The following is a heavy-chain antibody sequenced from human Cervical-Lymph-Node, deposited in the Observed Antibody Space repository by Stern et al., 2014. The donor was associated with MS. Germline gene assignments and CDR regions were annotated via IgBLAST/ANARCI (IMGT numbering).Heavy chain of an antibody. CDR1: GYTFTHYY. Sequence: QVQLGQSGAEVKKPGASVKVSCKASGYTFTHYYMHWVRQAPGQGLEWMGTINPSGGSTSYEQKLQGRVSMTRDTSTSTVYMELSSLRSEDTAVYYCARSGHYRYAMDVWGQGTTVTVSS. V-gene: IGHV1-46*04. J-gene: IGHJ6*02. CDR3: ARSGHYRYAMDV. CDR2: INPSGGST. D-gene: IGHD3-22*01.